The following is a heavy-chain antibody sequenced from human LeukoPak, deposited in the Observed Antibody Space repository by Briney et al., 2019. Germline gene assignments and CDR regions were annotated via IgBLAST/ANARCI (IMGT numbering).Heavy chain of an antibody. D-gene: IGHD3-10*01. J-gene: IGHJ4*02. CDR3: AKRGYYGSRSRYYLDS. Sequence: GGSLRLSCAASGFSFSNDAMSWVRHAPGQGLEWVSGISDSGTNTYYADSVEGRFTISRDNSKNTLFLQMDSLRAEDTALYYCAKRGYYGSRSRYYLDSWGQGTLVTVSS. V-gene: IGHV3-23*01. CDR2: ISDSGTNT. CDR1: GFSFSNDA.